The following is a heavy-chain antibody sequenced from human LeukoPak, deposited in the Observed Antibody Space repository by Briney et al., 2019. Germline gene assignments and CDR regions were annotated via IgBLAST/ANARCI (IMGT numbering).Heavy chain of an antibody. CDR3: ARDLISGYQEYYFDY. D-gene: IGHD3-22*01. Sequence: SGGGLVKPGGSLRLSCAASGLTFSSYRMNWVRQAPGNGLEWGSSITSSSSYIYYADCVKGRFTISRDNAMNSLYLQMNSLRAQDTAVYYCARDLISGYQEYYFDYWGQGTLVTVSS. CDR1: GLTFSSYR. V-gene: IGHV3-21*01. J-gene: IGHJ4*02. CDR2: ITSSSSYI.